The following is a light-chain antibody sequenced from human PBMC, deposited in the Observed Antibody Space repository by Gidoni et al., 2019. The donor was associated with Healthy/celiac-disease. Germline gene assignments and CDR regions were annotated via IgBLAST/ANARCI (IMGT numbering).Light chain of an antibody. CDR1: QSISSY. CDR3: QQSYSTPYT. J-gene: IGKJ2*01. V-gene: IGKV1-39*01. Sequence: DIQMTQSPSSLSASVGDRVTITCRASQSISSYLNWYKQKPGKAPKLLIYAASSLQSGVPSRFSGSGSGTDFTLTISSLQPEEFATYYCQQSYSTPYTFGQGTKLEIK. CDR2: AAS.